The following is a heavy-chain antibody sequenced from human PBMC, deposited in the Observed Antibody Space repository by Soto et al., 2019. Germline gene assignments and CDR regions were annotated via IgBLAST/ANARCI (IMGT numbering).Heavy chain of an antibody. D-gene: IGHD2-2*02. CDR1: GFTFSSYA. V-gene: IGHV3-23*01. Sequence: GGSLRLSCAASGFTFSSYAMSWVRQAPGKGLEWVSAISGSGGSTYYADSVKGRFTISRDNSKNSLYLQMNSLRDEDTAVYYCAGGKGYCSSTSCYTEDYYYYGMDVWGQGTTVTVSS. J-gene: IGHJ6*02. CDR2: ISGSGGST. CDR3: AGGKGYCSSTSCYTEDYYYYGMDV.